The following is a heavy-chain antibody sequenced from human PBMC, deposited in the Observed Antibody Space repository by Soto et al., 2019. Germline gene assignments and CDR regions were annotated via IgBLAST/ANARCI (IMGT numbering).Heavy chain of an antibody. CDR2: IYPGDSDT. CDR1: GYSFTSYW. Sequence: PAESLTISCKVSGYSFTSYWIGWVLQMPGKGLEWMGIIYPGDSDTRYSPSFQGQVTISADKSISTAYLQWSSLKASDTAMYYCARVYYDSSGYPPYFDYWGQGTLVTVPS. V-gene: IGHV5-51*01. D-gene: IGHD3-22*01. CDR3: ARVYYDSSGYPPYFDY. J-gene: IGHJ4*02.